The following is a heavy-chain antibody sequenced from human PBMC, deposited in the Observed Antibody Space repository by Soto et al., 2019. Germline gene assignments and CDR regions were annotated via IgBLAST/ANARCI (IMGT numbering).Heavy chain of an antibody. Sequence: PSETLSLTCTVSGGSISSYYWSWIRQPPGKGLEWIGYIYYSGSTNYNPSLKSRVTISVDTSKNQFSLKLSSVTAADTAVYYCARDAGCISTSCSDYYYYGMDVWGQGTTVTVSS. CDR2: IYYSGST. J-gene: IGHJ6*02. CDR1: GGSISSYY. CDR3: ARDAGCISTSCSDYYYYGMDV. D-gene: IGHD2-2*01. V-gene: IGHV4-59*01.